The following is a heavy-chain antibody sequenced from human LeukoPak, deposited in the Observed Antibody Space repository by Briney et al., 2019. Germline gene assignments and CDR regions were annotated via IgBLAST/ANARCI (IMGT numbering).Heavy chain of an antibody. CDR3: ATLLGTNQPVYYFDY. V-gene: IGHV1-18*01. CDR1: GYTFTSYG. D-gene: IGHD1-14*01. CDR2: ISDHNGNT. Sequence: ASVKVSCKASGYTFTSYGISWVRQAPGQRLEWMGWISDHNGNTDYAQKFQGRVTMTTDTSTSTAYMELRSLRSDDTAVYYCATLLGTNQPVYYFDYWGQGTLVTVSS. J-gene: IGHJ4*02.